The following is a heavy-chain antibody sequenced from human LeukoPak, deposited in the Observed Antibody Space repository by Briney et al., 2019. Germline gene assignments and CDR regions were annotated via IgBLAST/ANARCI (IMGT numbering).Heavy chain of an antibody. V-gene: IGHV4-59*08. CDR2: IYYSGST. J-gene: IGHJ4*02. D-gene: IGHD4-17*01. CDR1: GGSISSYY. CDR3: ASYGDYTFYY. Sequence: SETLSLTCTVSGGSISSYYWSWIRQPPGKGLEWIGYIYYSGSTNYNPSLKSRVTISVDTSKNQFSLKLSSVTAADTAMYYCASYGDYTFYYWGQGTLVTASS.